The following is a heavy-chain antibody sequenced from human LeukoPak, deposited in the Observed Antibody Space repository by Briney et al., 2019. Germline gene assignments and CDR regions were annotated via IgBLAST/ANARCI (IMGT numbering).Heavy chain of an antibody. CDR1: GGSISSYY. D-gene: IGHD6-6*01. Sequence: SETLSLTCTVSGGSISSYYWSWIRQPPGKGLEWIGYIYYSGSTNYNPSLKSRVTISVDTSKDQFSLKLSSVTAADTAVYYCARVDPDSSSTLEVFDYWGQGTLVTVSS. CDR2: IYYSGST. V-gene: IGHV4-59*01. CDR3: ARVDPDSSSTLEVFDY. J-gene: IGHJ4*02.